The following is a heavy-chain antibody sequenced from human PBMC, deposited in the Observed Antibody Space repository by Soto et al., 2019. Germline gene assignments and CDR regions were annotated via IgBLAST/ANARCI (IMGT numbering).Heavy chain of an antibody. Sequence: QVQLVESGGGVVQPGRSLRLSCAASGFTFSSYGMHWVRQAPGKGLEWVAVISYDGSNKYYADSVKGRFTISRDNSKNTLYLQVNSLRAEDTAVYYCAKDRYYYAGSGSVDYWGQGTLVTVSS. CDR3: AKDRYYYAGSGSVDY. J-gene: IGHJ4*02. CDR1: GFTFSSYG. V-gene: IGHV3-30*18. D-gene: IGHD3-22*01. CDR2: ISYDGSNK.